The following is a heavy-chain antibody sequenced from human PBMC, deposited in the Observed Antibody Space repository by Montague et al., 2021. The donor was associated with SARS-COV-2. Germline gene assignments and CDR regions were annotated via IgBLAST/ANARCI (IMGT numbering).Heavy chain of an antibody. CDR2: IYYSGST. D-gene: IGHD3-22*01. Sequence: SETLSLTCTVSGGSISSSSYYWGWIRQPPGKGLEWIGSIYYSGSTYYNPSLKSRVTISVDTSKNQFSLKLSSVTAADTAVYYCARGWSSPMIVVVIRGPFDYWGQGTLVTVSS. CDR3: ARGWSSPMIVVVIRGPFDY. V-gene: IGHV4-39*07. CDR1: GGSISSSSYY. J-gene: IGHJ4*02.